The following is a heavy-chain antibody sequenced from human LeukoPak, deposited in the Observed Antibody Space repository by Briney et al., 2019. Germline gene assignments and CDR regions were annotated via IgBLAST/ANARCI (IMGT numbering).Heavy chain of an antibody. CDR3: ARGVQGWFAP. CDR1: GDSISSGAYY. V-gene: IGHV4-31*03. J-gene: IGHJ5*02. D-gene: IGHD3-10*01. CDR2: ISHIGTT. Sequence: PSEALSLTCTVSGDSISSGAYYWTWVRQYPGTGLEWIGYISHIGTTYNNPSLKSRVSISVDTSRNQLSLRLTSVTAADTAVYYCARGVQGWFAPWGQGTLVTVSS.